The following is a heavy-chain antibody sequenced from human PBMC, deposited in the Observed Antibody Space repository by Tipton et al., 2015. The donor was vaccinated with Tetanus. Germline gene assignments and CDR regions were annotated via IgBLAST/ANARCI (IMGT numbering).Heavy chain of an antibody. CDR2: INPSGGST. Sequence: QSGAEVKKPGASVKVSCKASGYTFTSYYMHWVRQAPGQGLEWMGIINPSGGSTSYAQKFQGRVTMTRDTSTSTVYMELSSLRSGDTAVFYCARGLDTARFRDYYYGMDVWGQGTTVTVSS. J-gene: IGHJ6*02. CDR3: ARGLDTARFRDYYYGMDV. CDR1: GYTFTSYY. V-gene: IGHV1-46*01. D-gene: IGHD5-18*01.